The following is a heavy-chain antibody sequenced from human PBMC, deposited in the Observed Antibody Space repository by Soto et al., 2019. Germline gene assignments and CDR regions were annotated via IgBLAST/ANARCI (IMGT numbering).Heavy chain of an antibody. CDR3: AGASTWHPGAFDI. J-gene: IGHJ3*02. CDR2: INHSGST. D-gene: IGHD5-12*01. CDR1: GGSFSGYY. Sequence: PSDTLSLTCDIYGGSFSGYYWSWIRQPPGNGLEWIGEINHSGSTNYNPSLKSRVTISVDTSKNQFSLKLSSVTAADTAVYYCAGASTWHPGAFDIWGQGTTVT. V-gene: IGHV4-34*01.